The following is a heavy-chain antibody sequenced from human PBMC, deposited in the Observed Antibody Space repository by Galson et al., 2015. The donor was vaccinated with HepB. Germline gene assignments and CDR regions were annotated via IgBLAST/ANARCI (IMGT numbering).Heavy chain of an antibody. Sequence: SLRLSCAASGFTFSTYWMHWVRQAPGEGLVWVSSIYSDGSSTSYADSVKGRFTISRDNAKNTLYLQMNSLRAEDTAVYLCAREIIRGPRGAFVIWGQGTMVTVSS. CDR1: GFTFSTYW. CDR3: AREIIRGPRGAFVI. CDR2: IYSDGSST. V-gene: IGHV3-74*01. J-gene: IGHJ3*02. D-gene: IGHD3-3*02.